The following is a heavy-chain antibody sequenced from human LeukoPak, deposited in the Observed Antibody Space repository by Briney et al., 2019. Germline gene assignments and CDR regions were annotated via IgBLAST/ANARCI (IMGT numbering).Heavy chain of an antibody. J-gene: IGHJ4*02. Sequence: GGSLRLSCAASGFTFSSYWMSWVRRAPGKGLEWVANIKQDGSEKYYVDSVKGRFTISRDNAKNSLYLQMNSLRAEDTAVYYCASGVDTAMVPFDYWGQGTLVTVSS. V-gene: IGHV3-7*01. CDR3: ASGVDTAMVPFDY. CDR1: GFTFSSYW. CDR2: IKQDGSEK. D-gene: IGHD5-18*01.